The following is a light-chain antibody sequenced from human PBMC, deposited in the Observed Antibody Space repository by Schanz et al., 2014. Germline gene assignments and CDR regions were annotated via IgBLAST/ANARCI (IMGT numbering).Light chain of an antibody. CDR2: ENS. Sequence: QSALTQPASVSGSPGQSITISCTGTYSDVGGYNLVSWYQQYPGKAPKVMMYENSKRPSGVSNRFSGSKSGNTASLTISGLQAEDEADYYCSSYTGSCTWVFGGGTKLTVL. CDR1: YSDVGGYNL. V-gene: IGLV2-14*02. CDR3: SSYTGSCTWV. J-gene: IGLJ3*02.